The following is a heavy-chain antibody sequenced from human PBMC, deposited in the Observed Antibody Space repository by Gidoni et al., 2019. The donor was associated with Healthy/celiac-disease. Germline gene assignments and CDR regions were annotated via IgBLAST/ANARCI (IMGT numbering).Heavy chain of an antibody. J-gene: IGHJ4*02. V-gene: IGHV1-69*01. CDR3: ARVGAGVEK. Sequence: FGTANYAQKFQGRVTITADESTSTAYMELSSLRSEDTAVYYCARVGAGVEKWGQGTLVTVSS. D-gene: IGHD6-25*01. CDR2: FGTA.